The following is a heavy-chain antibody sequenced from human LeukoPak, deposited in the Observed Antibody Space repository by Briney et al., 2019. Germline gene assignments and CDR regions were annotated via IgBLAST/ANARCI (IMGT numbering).Heavy chain of an antibody. Sequence: SETQSLTCTVSGGSISSGSYYWGWIRQPPGKGLEWIGSIYYSGSTYYNPSLKSRVTISVDTSKNQFSLKLSSVTAADTAVYYCARHREKTIFGVVIIGGIDYWGQGTLVTVSS. V-gene: IGHV4-39*01. CDR2: IYYSGST. CDR3: ARHREKTIFGVVIIGGIDY. CDR1: GGSISSGSYY. J-gene: IGHJ4*02. D-gene: IGHD3-3*01.